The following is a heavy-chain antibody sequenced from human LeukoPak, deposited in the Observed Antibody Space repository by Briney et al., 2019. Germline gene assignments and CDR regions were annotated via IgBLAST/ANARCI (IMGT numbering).Heavy chain of an antibody. Sequence: GGSLRLSCAASGFTFSNYAMNWVRQAPGKGLEWVSGISGSAGATYYADSVKGRFTISRDNSNDTLYLQMNSLRAEDTAVYYCARGTVDTAMGGLENYYYYYMDVWGKGTAVTVSS. CDR2: ISGSAGAT. V-gene: IGHV3-23*01. CDR3: ARGTVDTAMGGLENYYYYYMDV. J-gene: IGHJ6*03. D-gene: IGHD5-18*01. CDR1: GFTFSNYA.